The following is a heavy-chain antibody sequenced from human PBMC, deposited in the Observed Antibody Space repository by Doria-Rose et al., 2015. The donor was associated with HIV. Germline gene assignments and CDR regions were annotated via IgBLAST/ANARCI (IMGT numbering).Heavy chain of an antibody. J-gene: IGHJ4*02. D-gene: IGHD3-22*01. Sequence: LRLSCADSGFTFSSYEMNWVRQAPGKGLEWVSYISGSGSTIHYADSVKGRFTISRDNAKNSLSLQMNSLRAEDTAVYYCARGDYEGDSSGYLAGWGQGTLVTVSS. CDR2: ISGSGSTI. CDR1: GFTFSSYE. CDR3: ARGDYEGDSSGYLAG. V-gene: IGHV3-48*03.